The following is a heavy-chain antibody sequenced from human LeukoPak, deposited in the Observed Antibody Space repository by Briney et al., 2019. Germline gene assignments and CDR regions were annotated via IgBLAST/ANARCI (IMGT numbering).Heavy chain of an antibody. D-gene: IGHD4-23*01. V-gene: IGHV3-30*18. CDR3: AKLWDYGGYYFDY. J-gene: IGHJ4*02. CDR1: GFTFSSFG. Sequence: PGGSLRLSCAVSGFTFSSFGMCWVRQAPGKGLEWVAVISYDGSNKYYADSVKGRFTISRDNSKNTLYLQMNSLRAEDTAVYYCAKLWDYGGYYFDYWGQGTLVTVSS. CDR2: ISYDGSNK.